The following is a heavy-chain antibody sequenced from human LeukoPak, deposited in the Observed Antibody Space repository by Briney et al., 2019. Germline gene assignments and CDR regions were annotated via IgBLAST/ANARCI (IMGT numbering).Heavy chain of an antibody. V-gene: IGHV3-30*03. Sequence: GGSLRLSCVASGLTFSNYGMHWVRQAPGKGLEWVTEISFDGSNKHYVDSVKGRFTISRDNSKNTLYLQMNSLSAEDTAVYYCAAYHVSHSEPGYWGQGTLVTVSS. CDR3: AAYHVSHSEPGY. CDR1: GLTFSNYG. J-gene: IGHJ4*02. CDR2: ISFDGSNK. D-gene: IGHD1-14*01.